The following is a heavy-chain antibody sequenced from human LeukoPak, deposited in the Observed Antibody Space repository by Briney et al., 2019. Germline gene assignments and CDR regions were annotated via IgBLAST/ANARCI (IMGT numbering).Heavy chain of an antibody. J-gene: IGHJ4*02. V-gene: IGHV3-23*01. Sequence: GGSLRLSCAASGFTFSSYAMSWVCQAPGKGLEWVSAISGSGGSTYYADSVKGRFTISRDNPKNTLYLQMNSLRAEDTAVYYCASSSDRWGFFDYWGQGTLVTVSS. CDR2: ISGSGGST. CDR3: ASSSDRWGFFDY. CDR1: GFTFSSYA. D-gene: IGHD6-13*01.